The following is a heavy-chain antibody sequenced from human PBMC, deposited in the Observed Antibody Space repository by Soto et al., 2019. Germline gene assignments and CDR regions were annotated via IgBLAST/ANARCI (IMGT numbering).Heavy chain of an antibody. V-gene: IGHV4-39*01. D-gene: IGHD3-10*01. CDR3: ASQYYCGSGRYSIRPFDL. CDR2: IYYSGNT. CDR1: GGSISSSSDY. Sequence: SENLSLTCTGSGGSISSSSDYWGWIRQPPGKGLEWIGSIYYSGNTYYNPSLKNRTTMSVDTAKNQFSLKLSSVPAADTAVYYCASQYYCGSGRYSIRPFDLLGQGTVGT. J-gene: IGHJ4*02.